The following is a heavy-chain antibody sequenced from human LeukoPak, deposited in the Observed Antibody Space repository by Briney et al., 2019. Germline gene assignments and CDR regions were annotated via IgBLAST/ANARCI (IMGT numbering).Heavy chain of an antibody. D-gene: IGHD3-10*01. V-gene: IGHV4-34*01. CDR2: INHSGST. J-gene: IGHJ4*02. CDR1: GGSFSGYY. CDR3: ARSRLAVRTPYDY. Sequence: PSETLSLTCAVYGGSFSGYYCSWIRQPPGKGLEWIGEINHSGSTNYNPSLKSRVTISVDTSKNQFSLKLSSVTAADTAVYYCARSRLAVRTPYDYWGQGTLVTVSS.